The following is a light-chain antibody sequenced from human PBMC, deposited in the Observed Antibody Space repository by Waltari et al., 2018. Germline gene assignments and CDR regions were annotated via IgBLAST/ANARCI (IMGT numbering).Light chain of an antibody. V-gene: IGLV3-21*02. CDR2: DDS. J-gene: IGLJ2*01. Sequence: SYVLTQPPSVSVAPGQTARITCGGNNIGSKSVHWYQRKPGQAPGLVVYDDSDRPSGIPERFTGSNSGTTATLTISRVEAGDEADYYCQVWDSSSDHVVFGGGTKLTVL. CDR3: QVWDSSSDHVV. CDR1: NIGSKS.